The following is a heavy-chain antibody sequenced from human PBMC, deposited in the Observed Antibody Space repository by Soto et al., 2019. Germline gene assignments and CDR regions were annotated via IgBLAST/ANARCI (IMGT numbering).Heavy chain of an antibody. J-gene: IGHJ6*02. CDR1: GGSISSYY. Sequence: SETLSLTCTVSGGSISSYYWSWIRQPAGKGLEWIGRIYTSGSTNYNPSLKSRVTMSVDTSKNQFSLKLSSVTAADTAVYYCARVTTVPKTGRDGMDVWGQGTTVTVSS. V-gene: IGHV4-4*07. CDR3: ARVTTVPKTGRDGMDV. D-gene: IGHD4-4*01. CDR2: IYTSGST.